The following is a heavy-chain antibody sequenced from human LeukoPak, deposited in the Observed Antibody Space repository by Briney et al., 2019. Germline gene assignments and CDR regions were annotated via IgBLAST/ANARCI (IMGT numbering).Heavy chain of an antibody. J-gene: IGHJ4*02. CDR1: GYTFNGYY. CDR2: INSNNGGT. D-gene: IGHD3-10*01. V-gene: IGHV1-2*02. CDR3: ARDSGEVPDY. Sequence: EASVKVSCKSSGYTFNGYYMHWVRQAPGQGLEWMGWINSNNGGTKYAQNFQGRVTMTRDTSISTAYMELDRLRFDDTAVYYCARDSGEVPDYWGQGTLVTVSS.